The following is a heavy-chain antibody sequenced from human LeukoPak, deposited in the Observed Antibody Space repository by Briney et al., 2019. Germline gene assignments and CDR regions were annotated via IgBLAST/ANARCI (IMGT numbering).Heavy chain of an antibody. D-gene: IGHD3-3*01. CDR2: INHSGST. CDR1: GGSFSGYY. Sequence: SETLSLTCAVYGGSFSGYYWSWLRQPPGQGLEWIGEINHSGSTNYNPTLKSRVTISVDTSKNQFSLKLSSVTAADTAVYYCARGQLTSTYYDFWSGYFCFDYWGQGTLVTVSS. J-gene: IGHJ4*02. V-gene: IGHV4-34*01. CDR3: ARGQLTSTYYDFWSGYFCFDY.